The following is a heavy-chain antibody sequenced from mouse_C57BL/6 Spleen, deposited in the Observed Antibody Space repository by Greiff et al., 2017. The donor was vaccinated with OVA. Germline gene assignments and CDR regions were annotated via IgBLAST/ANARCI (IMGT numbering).Heavy chain of an antibody. CDR1: GYSFTSYY. CDR3: ARGDSNYWFAY. D-gene: IGHD2-5*01. J-gene: IGHJ3*01. Sequence: QVQLKESGPELVKPGASVKISCKASGYSFTSYYIHWVKQRPGQGLEWIGWIYPGSGNTKYNEKFKGKATLTADTSSSTAYMQLSSLTSEDSAVYYCARGDSNYWFAYWGQGTLVTVSA. V-gene: IGHV1-66*01. CDR2: IYPGSGNT.